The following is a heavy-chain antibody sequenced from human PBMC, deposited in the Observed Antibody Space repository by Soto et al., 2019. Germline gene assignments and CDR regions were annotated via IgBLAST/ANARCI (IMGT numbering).Heavy chain of an antibody. J-gene: IGHJ5*02. CDR2: ISYDGSNK. CDR3: ARLGPYGSESYSFRYNWFDP. CDR1: GFTFSSYA. D-gene: IGHD3-10*01. V-gene: IGHV3-30*14. Sequence: GGSLRLSCAASGFTFSSYAMHWVRQAPGKGLEWVAVISYDGSNKYYAVSVQGRFTIPRDNSKNTVYLQMNSLRGEDTAMYYCARLGPYGSESYSFRYNWFDPWGQGTLVTVSS.